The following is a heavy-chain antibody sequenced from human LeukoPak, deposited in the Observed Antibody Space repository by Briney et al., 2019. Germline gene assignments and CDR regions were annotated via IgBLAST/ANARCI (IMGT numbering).Heavy chain of an antibody. J-gene: IGHJ4*02. CDR3: AKDGGSGWHFDY. V-gene: IGHV3-30*18. Sequence: GGSLRLSCAASGFTFSSYGMHWVRQAPGKGLEWVAVISYDGSNKYYADFVKGRFTISRDNSKNTLYLQMNSLRAEDTAVYYCAKDGGSGWHFDYWGQGTLVTVSS. CDR1: GFTFSSYG. CDR2: ISYDGSNK. D-gene: IGHD6-19*01.